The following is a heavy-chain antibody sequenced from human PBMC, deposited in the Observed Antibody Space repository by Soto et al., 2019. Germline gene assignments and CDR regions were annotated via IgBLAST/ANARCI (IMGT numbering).Heavy chain of an antibody. CDR1: GYTFTSYY. V-gene: IGHV1-46*01. CDR2: INPSGGST. Sequence: ASVKVSCKASGYTFTSYYMHWVRQAPGQGLEWMGIINPSGGSTSYAQKFQGRVTMTRDTSTSTVYMELSSLRSEDTAVYYCARKKRAVATYYYYYGMDVWGQGTTVTVSS. CDR3: ARKKRAVATYYYYYGMDV. J-gene: IGHJ6*02. D-gene: IGHD6-19*01.